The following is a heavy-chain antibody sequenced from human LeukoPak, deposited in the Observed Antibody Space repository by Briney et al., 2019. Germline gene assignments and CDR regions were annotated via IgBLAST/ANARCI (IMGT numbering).Heavy chain of an antibody. CDR3: ARQQNNWNYIYFDY. J-gene: IGHJ4*02. D-gene: IGHD1-7*01. CDR2: IDPSDSYT. V-gene: IGHV5-10-1*01. CDR1: GYIFSSYW. Sequence: GESLKISCKGSGYIFSSYWISWVRQMPGKGLEWMGRIDPSDSYTNYSPSFQGHVTISTDKSISTAYLQWSSLKASDTAVYYCARQQNNWNYIYFDYWGQGALVTVSS.